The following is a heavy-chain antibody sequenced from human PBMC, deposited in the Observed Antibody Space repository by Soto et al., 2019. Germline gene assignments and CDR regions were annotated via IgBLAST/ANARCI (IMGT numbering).Heavy chain of an antibody. CDR1: GFSLTSTGVG. J-gene: IGHJ4*02. V-gene: IGHV2-5*01. Sequence: SGPTLVNPTQTLTLTCSFSGFSLTSTGVGGGWFRQPPGKALEWLGPTYWNDDDRYRSSLRSRLTITKDTSKNQVVLTMTNMDPEDTATYYCAHRPGGSGWRYYFDYWGQGXLVTVSS. D-gene: IGHD6-19*01. CDR3: AHRPGGSGWRYYFDY. CDR2: TYWNDDD.